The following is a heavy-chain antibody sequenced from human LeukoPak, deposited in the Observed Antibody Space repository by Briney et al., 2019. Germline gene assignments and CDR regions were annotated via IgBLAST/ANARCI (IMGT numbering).Heavy chain of an antibody. CDR1: GFTFSSYS. V-gene: IGHV3-48*01. J-gene: IGHJ4*02. D-gene: IGHD3-10*01. CDR3: AKGRITMVRGVIITPPDY. CDR2: ISSSSSTI. Sequence: SGGSLRLSCAASGFTFSSYSMNWVRQAPGKGLEWVSYISSSSSTIYYADSVKGRFTISRDNSKNTLYLQMNSLRAEDTAVYYCAKGRITMVRGVIITPPDYWGQGTLVTVSS.